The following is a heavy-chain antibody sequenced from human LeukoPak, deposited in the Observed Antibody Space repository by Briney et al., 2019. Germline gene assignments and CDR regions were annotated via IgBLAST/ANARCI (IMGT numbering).Heavy chain of an antibody. V-gene: IGHV1-24*01. CDR1: GYTLTKLS. J-gene: IGHJ6*04. CDR2: FDPEDGET. D-gene: IGHD2-2*01. CDR3: ATNTPGGQYQLPDYYYYGMDV. Sequence: ASVKVSCKVSGYTLTKLSMHWVRQAPGKGLEWMGGFDPEDGETIYAQKFQGRVTMTEDTSTDTAYMELSSLRSEDTAVYYCATNTPGGQYQLPDYYYYGMDVWGKGTTVTVSS.